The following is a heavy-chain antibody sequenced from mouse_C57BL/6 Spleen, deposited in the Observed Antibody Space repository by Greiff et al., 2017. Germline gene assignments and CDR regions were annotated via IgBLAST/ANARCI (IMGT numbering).Heavy chain of an antibody. J-gene: IGHJ2*01. CDR3: ARSDSYGSVDY. Sequence: VHVKQSGPELVKPGASVKISCKASGYTFTDYYMNWVKQSHGKSLEWIGDINPNNGGTSYNQKFKGKATLTVDKSSSTAYMALRSLTSEDSAVYYCARSDSYGSVDYWGQGTTLTVSS. D-gene: IGHD1-1*01. CDR2: INPNNGGT. V-gene: IGHV1-26*01. CDR1: GYTFTDYY.